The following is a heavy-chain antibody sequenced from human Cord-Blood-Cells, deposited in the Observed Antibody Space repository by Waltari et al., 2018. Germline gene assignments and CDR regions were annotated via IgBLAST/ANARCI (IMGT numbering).Heavy chain of an antibody. J-gene: IGHJ6*03. D-gene: IGHD2-2*01. CDR2: IYYSGST. CDR3: ASGSYCSSTSCYYYYYYYMDV. Sequence: QVQLQESGPGLVKPSETLSLTCTVSGGSISSYYWSWIRQPPGKGLEWIGYIYYSGSTNDNPSLKSRGTISVDTSKNQFSLKLSSVTAADTAVYYCASGSYCSSTSCYYYYYYYMDVWGKGTMVTVSS. CDR1: GGSISSYY. V-gene: IGHV4-59*01.